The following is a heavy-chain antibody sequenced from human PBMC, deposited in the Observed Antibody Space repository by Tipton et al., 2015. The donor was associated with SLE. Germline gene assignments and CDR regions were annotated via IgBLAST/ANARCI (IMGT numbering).Heavy chain of an antibody. CDR2: ISYEGSNK. J-gene: IGHJ6*02. D-gene: IGHD3-10*01. CDR1: GFTFSSYA. V-gene: IGHV3-30*04. CDR3: SRRVGSYYGMDV. Sequence: SLRLSCAASGFTFSSYAMHWVRQAPGKGLEWVAVISYEGSNKYYADSVKGRFTISRDNSKNTLYLHMNSLRVEDTAVYYCSRRVGSYYGMDVWGQGTTATVSS.